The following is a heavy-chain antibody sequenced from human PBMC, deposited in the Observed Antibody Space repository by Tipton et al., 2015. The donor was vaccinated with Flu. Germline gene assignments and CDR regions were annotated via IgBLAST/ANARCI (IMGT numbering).Heavy chain of an antibody. J-gene: IGHJ6*02. CDR2: IFHDGTT. D-gene: IGHD2-15*01. CDR1: GGSFTNYY. Sequence: TLSLTCTVSGGSFTNYYWSWLRQPPGAGLEWIGDIFHDGTTNYHPSHWSRVTMSLDMSKNQLSLRLSSVTVADTAVYYCARGGDISDVWGQGTTVTVSS. CDR3: ARGGDISDV. V-gene: IGHV4-4*09.